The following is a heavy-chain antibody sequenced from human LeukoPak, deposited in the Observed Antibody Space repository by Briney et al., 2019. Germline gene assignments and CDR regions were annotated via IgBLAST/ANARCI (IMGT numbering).Heavy chain of an antibody. CDR2: ISGSGGST. CDR3: AKDGVYYYDSSGYPYYFDY. Sequence: GGSLRLSCAASGFTFSSYAMSWVRQAPGKGLEWVSAISGSGGSTYYADSVKGRFTISRDNSKNTLYLQMNSLRAEDTAVYYCAKDGVYYYDSSGYPYYFDYWGQGTLVTVSS. V-gene: IGHV3-23*01. CDR1: GFTFSSYA. D-gene: IGHD3-22*01. J-gene: IGHJ4*02.